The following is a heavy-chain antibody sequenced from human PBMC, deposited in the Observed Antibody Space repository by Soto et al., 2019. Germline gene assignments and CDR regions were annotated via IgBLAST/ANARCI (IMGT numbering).Heavy chain of an antibody. J-gene: IGHJ6*03. D-gene: IGHD4-17*01. Sequence: ASVKVSCKASGYTFTSYGISWVRQAPGQGLEWMGWMNANSGNTGYAQKFQGRVTMTRNTSISTAYMELSSLRSEDTAVYYCARGRGDYPDVWGKGTTVTVSS. CDR3: ARGRGDYPDV. V-gene: IGHV1-8*02. CDR2: MNANSGNT. CDR1: GYTFTSYG.